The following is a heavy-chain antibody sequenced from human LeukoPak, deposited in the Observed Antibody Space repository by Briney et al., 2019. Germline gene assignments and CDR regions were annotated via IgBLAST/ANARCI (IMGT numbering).Heavy chain of an antibody. CDR2: VRDNAGIT. V-gene: IGHV3-23*01. J-gene: IGHJ6*03. CDR1: GFSLSSYA. Sequence: GGSLRLSCAASGFSLSSYAMSWVRQAPGKGLEWVSHVRDNAGITFYADSVKGRFTISRDNSKNTVYLQMNSLRAEDTAVYYCAKDKDYYMDVWGKGTTVTVS. CDR3: AKDKDYYMDV.